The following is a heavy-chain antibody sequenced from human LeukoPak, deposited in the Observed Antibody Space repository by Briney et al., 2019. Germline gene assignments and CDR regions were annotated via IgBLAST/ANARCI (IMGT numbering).Heavy chain of an antibody. D-gene: IGHD5-12*01. CDR2: ISSSSSTI. CDR1: GFTFSSYS. V-gene: IGHV3-48*01. J-gene: IGHJ6*04. Sequence: GGSLRLSCAASGFTFSSYSMNWVRQAPGKGLEWVSYISSSSSTIYYADSVKGRFTISRDNAKNSLYLQMNSLRAEDTAVYYCGGERWLPPYYNKGRAVWGKGPTVTVPS. CDR3: GGERWLPPYYNKGRAV.